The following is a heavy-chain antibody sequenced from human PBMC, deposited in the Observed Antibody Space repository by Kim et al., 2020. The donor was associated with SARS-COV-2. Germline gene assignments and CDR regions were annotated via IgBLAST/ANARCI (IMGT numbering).Heavy chain of an antibody. CDR2: IYYSGST. CDR3: AITLSDRYCSSTSCYPPDNYYGMDV. CDR1: GGSISSSSYY. D-gene: IGHD2-2*01. V-gene: IGHV4-39*01. Sequence: SETLSLTCTVSGGSISSSSYYWGWIRRPPGKGLEWIGSIYYSGSTYYNPSLKSRVTISVDTSKNQFSLKLSSVTAADTAVYYCAITLSDRYCSSTSCYPPDNYYGMDVWGQGTTVTVSS. J-gene: IGHJ6*02.